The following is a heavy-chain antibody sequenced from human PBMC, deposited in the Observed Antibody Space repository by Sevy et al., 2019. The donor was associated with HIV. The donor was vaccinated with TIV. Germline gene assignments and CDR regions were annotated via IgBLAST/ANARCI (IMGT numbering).Heavy chain of an antibody. D-gene: IGHD6-19*01. CDR1: GFTFSSYW. J-gene: IGHJ4*02. CDR3: ARGDSSGWYAGPWYFDY. CDR2: IKQDGSEM. V-gene: IGHV3-7*01. Sequence: GGSLRLSCAASGFTFSSYWMTWVRQAPGKGLEWVANIKQDGSEMYYVDSVKGRFTIPRDNAKNSLYLQMNSLRAEDTAVYYCARGDSSGWYAGPWYFDYWGQGTLVTVSS.